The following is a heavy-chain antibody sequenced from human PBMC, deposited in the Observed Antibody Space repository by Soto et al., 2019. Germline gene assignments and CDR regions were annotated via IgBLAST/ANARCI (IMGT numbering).Heavy chain of an antibody. CDR3: AKDSVYDDYKYYFDY. D-gene: IGHD4-17*01. V-gene: IGHV3-23*01. J-gene: IGHJ4*02. CDR2: FSSGGNI. Sequence: GGSLRLSCAASGFTFGSHTMSWVRQAPGKGLEWVSIFSSGGNIYYAASVKGRFTISRDNSKNTLYLQMNSLRAEDTAVYYCAKDSVYDDYKYYFDYWGQGTLVTVSS. CDR1: GFTFGSHT.